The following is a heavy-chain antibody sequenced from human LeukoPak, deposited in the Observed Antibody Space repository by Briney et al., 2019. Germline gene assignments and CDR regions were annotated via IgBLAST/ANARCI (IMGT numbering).Heavy chain of an antibody. V-gene: IGHV3-21*01. CDR3: AKDIVPAVFDY. CDR2: ISSRSSYI. J-gene: IGHJ4*02. Sequence: GSLEPSCAAPGFPFRSYSMNWVRQAPGKGLEWVSSISSRSSYIYYADSVKGRFTISRDNAKNSLYLQMNSLRAEDTAVYYCAKDIVPAVFDYWGQGTLVTVSS. D-gene: IGHD2-2*01. CDR1: GFPFRSYS.